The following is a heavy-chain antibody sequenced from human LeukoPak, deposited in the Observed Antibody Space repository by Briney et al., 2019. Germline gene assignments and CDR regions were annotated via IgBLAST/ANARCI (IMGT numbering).Heavy chain of an antibody. Sequence: SETLSLTCVVCGGSFSGNYWSWLRQPPWEGREGIGDISHSGRTNYSTSLKSRVTISVDTSQNQFSLTLSSVTAADTAVYYCARGPTITYYEGSGYYYFDYWGQGTLVTGSS. D-gene: IGHD3-22*01. J-gene: IGHJ4*02. V-gene: IGHV4-34*01. CDR1: GGSFSGNY. CDR2: ISHSGRT. CDR3: ARGPTITYYEGSGYYYFDY.